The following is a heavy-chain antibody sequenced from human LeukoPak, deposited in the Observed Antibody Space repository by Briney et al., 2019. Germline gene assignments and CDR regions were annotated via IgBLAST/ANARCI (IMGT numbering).Heavy chain of an antibody. Sequence: PGGSLRLSCAASGFSFGDSDMNWFRQAPGEGPQWVANINYLGLRTYYADSVKGRFTIARDNSKNMLFLQMDGLRVEDTAQYYCAKDPNREGGYWGQGTLVTVSS. D-gene: IGHD3-10*01. V-gene: IGHV3-23*01. CDR2: INYLGLRT. J-gene: IGHJ4*02. CDR3: AKDPNREGGY. CDR1: GFSFGDSD.